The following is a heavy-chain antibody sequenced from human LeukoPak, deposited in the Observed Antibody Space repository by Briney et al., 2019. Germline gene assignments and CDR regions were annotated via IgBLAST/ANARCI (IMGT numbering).Heavy chain of an antibody. J-gene: IGHJ5*02. V-gene: IGHV1-8*03. CDR3: ARLIAAAGTVNWFDP. D-gene: IGHD6-13*01. Sequence: ASVKVSCKASGYTFTSYDINWVRQATGQGLEWMGWMNPNSGNTGYAQKFQGRVTITRNTSISTAYMELSSLRSEDTAVYYWARLIAAAGTVNWFDPWGQGTLVTVSS. CDR2: MNPNSGNT. CDR1: GYTFTSYD.